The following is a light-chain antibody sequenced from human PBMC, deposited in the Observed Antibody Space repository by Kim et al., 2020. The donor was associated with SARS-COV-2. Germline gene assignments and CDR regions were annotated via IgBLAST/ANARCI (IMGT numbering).Light chain of an antibody. Sequence: SYELTQPPSVSVAPGKTATMTCGGSNIGSKTVHWYQQRPGQAPVLVIFYDSDRPSGIPERFSGSNSGNAATLTINRVEAGDEAEYFCQVWDTSRDHPVFGGGTKLTVL. CDR3: QVWDTSRDHPV. CDR1: NIGSKT. CDR2: YDS. J-gene: IGLJ3*02. V-gene: IGLV3-21*01.